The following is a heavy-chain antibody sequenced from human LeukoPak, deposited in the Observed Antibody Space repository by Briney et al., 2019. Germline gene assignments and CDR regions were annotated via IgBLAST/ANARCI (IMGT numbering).Heavy chain of an antibody. V-gene: IGHV1-69*05. CDR2: IIPIFGTA. J-gene: IGHJ4*02. CDR3: ARAHCSGGSCERGTFDY. D-gene: IGHD2-15*01. CDR1: GGTLSNHA. Sequence: GASVKVSCKASGGTLSNHAVSWVRQAPGQGLEWMGRIIPIFGTANYAQKFQGRVTITTDEPTSTAYMELSSLRSEDTAVYYCARAHCSGGSCERGTFDYWGQGTLVTVSS.